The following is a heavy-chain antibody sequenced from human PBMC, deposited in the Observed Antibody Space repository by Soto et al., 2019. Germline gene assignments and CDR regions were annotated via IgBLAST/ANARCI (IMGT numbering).Heavy chain of an antibody. CDR1: GFTFSTYA. J-gene: IGHJ4*02. CDR2: ISSTTNYI. CDR3: ARESEDLTSNFDY. Sequence: PGGSLRLSCAASGFTFSTYAMTWVRQAPGKGLEWVSSISSTTNYINYADSMKGRFTVSRDNAKNSVYLEMNSLSAEDTALYYCARESEDLTSNFDYWGQGTLVTVSS. V-gene: IGHV3-21*01.